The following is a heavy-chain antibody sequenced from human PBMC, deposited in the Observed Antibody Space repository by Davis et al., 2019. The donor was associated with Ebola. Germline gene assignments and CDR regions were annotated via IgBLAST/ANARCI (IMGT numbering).Heavy chain of an antibody. J-gene: IGHJ4*02. CDR1: GYTFTGYY. V-gene: IGHV1-2*06. CDR2: INPNSGGT. CDR3: ASFGQLVESYYFDY. D-gene: IGHD3/OR15-3a*01. Sequence: AASVKVSCKASGYTFTGYYMHWVRRAPGQGLEWMGRINPNSGGTNYAQKFQGRVTMTRDTSISTAYMELSRLTSDDTAVYYCASFGQLVESYYFDYWGQGTLVTVSS.